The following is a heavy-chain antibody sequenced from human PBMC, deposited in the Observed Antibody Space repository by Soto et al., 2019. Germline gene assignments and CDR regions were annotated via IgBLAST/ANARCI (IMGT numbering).Heavy chain of an antibody. CDR1: GGSISSSSYY. CDR2: IYYSGST. Sequence: SETLSLTCTVSGGSISSSSYYWGWIRQPPGKGLEWIGSIYYSGSTYYNPSLKSRVTISVDTSKNQFSLKLSSVTAADTAVYYCASHGWMAYYYGSPLGTPFDPWGQGTLVTVSS. D-gene: IGHD3-10*01. CDR3: ASHGWMAYYYGSPLGTPFDP. J-gene: IGHJ5*02. V-gene: IGHV4-39*01.